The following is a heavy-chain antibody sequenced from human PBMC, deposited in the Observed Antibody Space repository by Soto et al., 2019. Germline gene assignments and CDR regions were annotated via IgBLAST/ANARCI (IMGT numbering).Heavy chain of an antibody. D-gene: IGHD2-8*02. CDR2: IYWDDDK. CDR1: GFSLSTNGVG. J-gene: IGHJ4*02. CDR3: AHRRAYNNYWSWGDFDY. V-gene: IGHV2-5*02. Sequence: QITLQESGPPLVKPTQTLTLTCIFSGFSLSTNGVGVGWIRQPPGQALEWLALIYWDDDKRYSPSLESRLTITKDTSKNQVVLTMTNMDPVDTATYYCAHRRAYNNYWSWGDFDYWGQGTLVTVSS.